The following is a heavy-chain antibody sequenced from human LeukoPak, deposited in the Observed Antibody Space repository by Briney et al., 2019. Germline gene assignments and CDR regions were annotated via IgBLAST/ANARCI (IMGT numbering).Heavy chain of an antibody. CDR1: GFTLSTYT. D-gene: IGHD6-6*01. J-gene: IGHJ4*02. CDR3: AKLYSSEYDY. V-gene: IGHV3-23*01. Sequence: GGSLRLSCAASGFTLSTYTMNWVRQAPGKGLEWVSAISGSGGSTYYADSVKGRFTISRDNSKNTLYLQMNSLRAEDTAVYYCAKLYSSEYDYWGQGTLVTVSS. CDR2: ISGSGGST.